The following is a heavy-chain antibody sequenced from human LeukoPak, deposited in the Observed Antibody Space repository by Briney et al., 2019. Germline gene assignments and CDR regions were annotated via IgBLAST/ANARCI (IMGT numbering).Heavy chain of an antibody. CDR3: ARGRNIEMTTMSGGSDY. V-gene: IGHV1-2*02. CDR2: LNPNSGDT. CDR1: GYTFTDYY. D-gene: IGHD5-24*01. J-gene: IGHJ4*02. Sequence: GASVRVSCKAPGYTFTDYYMHWVRQAPGQGLEWMGWLNPNSGDTNYAQKFQGRVSMTRDSSISTAYMDLSDLRSDDTAVYSCARGRNIEMTTMSGGSDYWGQGTLVTVSS.